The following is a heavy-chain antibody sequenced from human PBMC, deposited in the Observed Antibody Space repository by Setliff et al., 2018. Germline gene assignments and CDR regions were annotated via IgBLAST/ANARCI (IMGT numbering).Heavy chain of an antibody. CDR3: ARDVGGEGYFDS. Sequence: SETLSLTCTVSDDSISSRHYYWSWIRQPAGKGLEWLGHIYTSWSTNYNPSLKSRVTMSVDTSKNQFSLKLSAVTAADTAVYYCARDVGGEGYFDSWGQGTLVTVSS. J-gene: IGHJ4*02. D-gene: IGHD3-10*01. CDR1: DDSISSRHYY. V-gene: IGHV4-61*09. CDR2: IYTSWST.